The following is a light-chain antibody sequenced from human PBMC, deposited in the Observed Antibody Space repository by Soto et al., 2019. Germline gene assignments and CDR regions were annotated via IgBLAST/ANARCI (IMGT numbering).Light chain of an antibody. CDR2: KAS. CDR3: QQYKTYWS. J-gene: IGKJ1*01. CDR1: QSISSW. Sequence: DIQMTQSPSTLSASVGDRITITCRASQSISSWLAWYQQKSGKAPKVLIYKASSLESGVPSRFSGSGSGTEFTLTISSLQPDDFATYYCQQYKTYWSFGQGIKVEIK. V-gene: IGKV1-5*03.